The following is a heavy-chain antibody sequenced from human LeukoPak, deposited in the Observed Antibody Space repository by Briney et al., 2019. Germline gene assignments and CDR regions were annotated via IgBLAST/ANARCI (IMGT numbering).Heavy chain of an antibody. V-gene: IGHV4-59*11. D-gene: IGHD6-13*01. CDR3: ARTTGYSSSWHDY. CDR1: GVSISGHY. Sequence: SETLSLTCTVSGVSISGHYWTWIRQPPGKGLEWIGYIYYSGSTSYNPSLKSRVTMSLDTSKSQFSLKLSSVTAADTAVYYCARTTGYSSSWHDYWGQGILVTISS. CDR2: IYYSGST. J-gene: IGHJ4*02.